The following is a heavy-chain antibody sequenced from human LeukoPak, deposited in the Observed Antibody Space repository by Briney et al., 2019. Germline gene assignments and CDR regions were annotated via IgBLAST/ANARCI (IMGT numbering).Heavy chain of an antibody. CDR2: VSYSGST. CDR1: GGSISSDY. D-gene: IGHD6-6*01. V-gene: IGHV4-59*01. Sequence: SETLSLTCTVSGGSISSDYWSWIRQPPGKGLEWIAYVSYSGSTNYNPSLKSRVTLSIDTSKNQFSLKLSSVTAAATAVYYCARDEYTSSPWDYWGQGTLVTVSS. CDR3: ARDEYTSSPWDY. J-gene: IGHJ4*02.